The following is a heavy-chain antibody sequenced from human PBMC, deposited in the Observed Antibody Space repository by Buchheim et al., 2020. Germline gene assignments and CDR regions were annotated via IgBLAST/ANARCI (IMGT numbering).Heavy chain of an antibody. CDR1: GGSISSSTYY. V-gene: IGHV4-39*01. J-gene: IGHJ4*02. D-gene: IGHD4-17*01. CDR3: ARHQYGIGLAY. Sequence: QLQLQESGPGLVKPSETLSLTCTVSGGSISSSTYYWGWIRQPPGKGLEFIGNIQYTGNTYYNSSLKSRVTISVDTSQMQFSLKLRFVTAADTAVYYCARHQYGIGLAYWGQGIL. CDR2: IQYTGNT.